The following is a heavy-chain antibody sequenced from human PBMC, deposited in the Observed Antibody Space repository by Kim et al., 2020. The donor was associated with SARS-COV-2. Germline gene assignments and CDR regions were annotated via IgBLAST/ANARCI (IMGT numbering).Heavy chain of an antibody. Sequence: SETLSLTCAVYGGSFSGYYWSWIRQPPGKGLEWIGEINHSGSTNYNPSLKSRVTISVDTSKNQFSLKLSSVTAADTAVYYCATSTVVNGYFQHWGQGTLVTVSS. V-gene: IGHV4-34*01. CDR3: ATSTVVNGYFQH. CDR2: INHSGST. CDR1: GGSFSGYY. D-gene: IGHD4-17*01. J-gene: IGHJ1*01.